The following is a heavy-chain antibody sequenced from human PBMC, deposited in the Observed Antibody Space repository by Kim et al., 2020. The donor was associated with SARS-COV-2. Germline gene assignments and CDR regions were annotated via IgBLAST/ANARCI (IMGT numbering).Heavy chain of an antibody. CDR3: ARAKGIAASYYFDY. J-gene: IGHJ4*02. Sequence: AVSVKSRITINPDTSKNQFSLQLNSVTPEDTAVYYCARAKGIAASYYFDYWGQGTLVTVSS. V-gene: IGHV6-1*01. D-gene: IGHD6-13*01.